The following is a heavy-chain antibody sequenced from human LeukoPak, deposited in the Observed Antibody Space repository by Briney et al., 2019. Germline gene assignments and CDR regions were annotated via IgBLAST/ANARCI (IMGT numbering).Heavy chain of an antibody. CDR2: INPSGGST. J-gene: IGHJ4*02. Sequence: GASVKVSCKASGYTFTSYYMHWVRQAPGQGLEWMGIINPSGGSTSYAQKSQGRVTMTRDTSTSTVYMELSSLRSEDTAVYYCARVMAAAGSSNYWGQGTLVTVSS. CDR3: ARVMAAAGSSNY. D-gene: IGHD6-13*01. CDR1: GYTFTSYY. V-gene: IGHV1-46*01.